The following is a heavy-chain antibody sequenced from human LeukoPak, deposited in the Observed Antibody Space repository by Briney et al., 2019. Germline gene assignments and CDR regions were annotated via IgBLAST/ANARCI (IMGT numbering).Heavy chain of an antibody. CDR2: IYYSGST. CDR3: ARRAYSAAYWKHFDY. Sequence: SETLSLTCTVSGVSISSYYWSWIRQTPGKGLEWIGYIYYSGSTNYNPSLKSRVTISVDTSKNQFSLKLNSVTAADTAVYFCARRAYSAAYWKHFDYWGQGTLVTVSS. V-gene: IGHV4-59*08. D-gene: IGHD1-1*01. J-gene: IGHJ4*02. CDR1: GVSISSYY.